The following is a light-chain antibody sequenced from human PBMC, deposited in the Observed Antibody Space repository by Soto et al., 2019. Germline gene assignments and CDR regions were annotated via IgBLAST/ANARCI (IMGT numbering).Light chain of an antibody. J-gene: IGKJ4*01. V-gene: IGKV4-1*01. CDR2: WAS. CDR1: QSVLYSSNNKNY. Sequence: IVMTQSPDSLAVSLGERATINCKSSQSVLYSSNNKNYLAWYQQKPGQPPKLLIYWASTRESGVPDRFSGSGSGTDFTLTISSLQAEDVAVYYCQQYYSTPFTFGGGTKVDIK. CDR3: QQYYSTPFT.